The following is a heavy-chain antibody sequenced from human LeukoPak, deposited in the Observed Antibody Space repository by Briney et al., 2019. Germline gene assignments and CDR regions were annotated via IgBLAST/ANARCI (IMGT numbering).Heavy chain of an antibody. J-gene: IGHJ4*02. V-gene: IGHV4-4*07. CDR3: ARETEVPGGRSWDF. Sequence: SETLSLACTVSGGSISSYYWTWIRQPAGKGLEWIGRIHPSGTTNHNPSLKSRVIMSLDMSNNQFSLKVRSVTAADTAVYYCARETEVPGGRSWDFWGQGTLVTVSS. D-gene: IGHD6-19*01. CDR1: GGSISSYY. CDR2: IHPSGTT.